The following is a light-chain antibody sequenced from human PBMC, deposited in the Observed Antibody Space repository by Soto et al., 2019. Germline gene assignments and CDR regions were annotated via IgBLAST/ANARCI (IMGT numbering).Light chain of an antibody. V-gene: IGLV2-18*01. J-gene: IGLJ1*01. CDR2: DVN. CDR3: SLYSSNGSLI. Sequence: QGGVAQPPSGSGSPGQSVTISCTSTTTDIDNYDSVSWYQQAPGTAPKLIIYDVNNRPSGAPDRFSGSTSGNTASLTISRLQAEDETDYFCSLYSSNGSLIFGTGTKVTVL. CDR1: TTDIDNYDS.